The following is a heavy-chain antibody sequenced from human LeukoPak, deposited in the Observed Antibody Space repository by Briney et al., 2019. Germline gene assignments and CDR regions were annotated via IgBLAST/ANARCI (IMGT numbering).Heavy chain of an antibody. D-gene: IGHD6-6*01. CDR1: GYSFTSYW. J-gene: IGHJ3*02. CDR3: ARQFPYSSSSRGAFDI. V-gene: IGHV5-51*01. CDR2: IYPGDSDT. Sequence: GESLKISCKGSGYSFTSYWIGWVRQMPGKGLEWMGIIYPGDSDTRYSPSFQGQVTISADKSISTAYLQWSSLKASDTAMYYCARQFPYSSSSRGAFDIWGQGTMVTVSS.